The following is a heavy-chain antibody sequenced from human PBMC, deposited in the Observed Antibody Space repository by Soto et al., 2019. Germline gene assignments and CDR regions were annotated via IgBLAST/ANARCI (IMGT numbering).Heavy chain of an antibody. CDR1: GFTFSSYG. Sequence: GGSLRLSCAASGFTFSSYGMHWVRQAPGKGLEWVAVIWYDGSNKYYADSVKGRFTISRDNSKNTLYLQMNSLRAEDTAVYYCARDAHYYDSSGYYGSFDYWGQGTLVTVSS. CDR3: ARDAHYYDSSGYYGSFDY. CDR2: IWYDGSNK. D-gene: IGHD3-22*01. J-gene: IGHJ4*02. V-gene: IGHV3-33*01.